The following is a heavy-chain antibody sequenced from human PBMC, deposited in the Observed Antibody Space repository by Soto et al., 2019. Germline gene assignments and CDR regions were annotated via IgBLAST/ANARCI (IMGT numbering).Heavy chain of an antibody. CDR3: ARDQRGPGGLNWFDP. D-gene: IGHD6-25*01. V-gene: IGHV4-59*01. Sequence: SETLSLTCTVSGGSISSYYWSWIRQPPGKGLEWIGYIYYSGSTNYNPSLKSRVTISVDTSKNQFSLKLSSVTAADTAVYYCARDQRGPGGLNWFDPWGQGTLVTVSS. CDR2: IYYSGST. J-gene: IGHJ5*02. CDR1: GGSISSYY.